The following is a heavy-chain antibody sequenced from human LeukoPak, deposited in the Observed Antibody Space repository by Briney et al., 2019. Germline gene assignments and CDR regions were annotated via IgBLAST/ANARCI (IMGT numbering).Heavy chain of an antibody. CDR1: RFTFGDYA. D-gene: IGHD3-10*01. J-gene: IGHJ4*02. CDR2: IRSKAYGGTT. V-gene: IGHV3-49*03. CDR3: TSPLLWFGELSYYFDY. Sequence: PGGSLRLSCTASRFTFGDYAMSWFRQAPGKGLEWVGFIRSKAYGGTTEYAASVKGRFTISRDDSKSIAYLQMNSLKTEDTAVYYCTSPLLWFGELSYYFDYWGQGTLVTVSS.